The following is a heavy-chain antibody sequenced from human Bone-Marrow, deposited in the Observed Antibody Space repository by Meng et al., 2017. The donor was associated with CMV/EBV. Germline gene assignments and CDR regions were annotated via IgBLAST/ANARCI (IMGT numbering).Heavy chain of an antibody. J-gene: IGHJ3*02. D-gene: IGHD2-2*02. CDR1: GFTFSDYY. CDR3: ASSSVYCSSTSCYTDAFDI. Sequence: GGSLRRSCAASGFTFSDYYMSWIRQAPGKGLEWVSYISSSGSTIYYADSVKGRFTISRDNAKNSLYLQMNSLRAEDTAVYYCASSSVYCSSTSCYTDAFDIWTQGTMVTVSS. CDR2: ISSSGSTI. V-gene: IGHV3-11*01.